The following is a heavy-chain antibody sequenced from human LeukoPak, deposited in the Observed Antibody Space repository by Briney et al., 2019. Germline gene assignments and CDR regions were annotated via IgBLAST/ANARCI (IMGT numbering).Heavy chain of an antibody. CDR2: IIPIFGTA. CDR1: GYTFTSYY. J-gene: IGHJ4*02. Sequence: ASVKVSCKASGYTFTSYYMHWVRQAPGQGLEWMGGIIPIFGTANYAQKFQGRVTITADESTSTAYMELSSLRSEDTAVYYCARARRSGSSWYSLDYWGQGTLVTVSS. V-gene: IGHV1-69*13. CDR3: ARARRSGSSWYSLDY. D-gene: IGHD6-13*01.